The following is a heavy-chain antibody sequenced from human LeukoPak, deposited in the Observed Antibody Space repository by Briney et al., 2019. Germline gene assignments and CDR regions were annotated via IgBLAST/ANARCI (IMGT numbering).Heavy chain of an antibody. CDR3: ARGKRAYDSYGMDV. CDR1: GDTITTYY. V-gene: IGHV4-59*01. J-gene: IGHJ6*02. CDR2: IYYSGNI. Sequence: SETLSLTCTVSGDTITTYYWAWVRQPPGKGLEWVGSIYYSGNIKYNPALKSRVTISINKSTNQFSLKLRSVTAADSAVYYCARGKRAYDSYGMDVWGQGTTVTVFS.